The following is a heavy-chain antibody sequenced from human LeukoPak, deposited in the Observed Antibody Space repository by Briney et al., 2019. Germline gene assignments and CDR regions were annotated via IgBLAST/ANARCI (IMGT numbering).Heavy chain of an antibody. D-gene: IGHD3-22*01. CDR3: AGSYYYDSSGYYGLFDY. CDR1: GFTFSSYS. CDR2: ISSSSSYI. Sequence: KPGGSLRLSCAASGFTFSSYSMNWVRQAPGKGLEWVSSISSSSSYIYYADSVKGRSTISRDNAKNSLYLQMNSLRAEDTAVYYCAGSYYYDSSGYYGLFDYWGQGTLVTVSS. V-gene: IGHV3-21*01. J-gene: IGHJ4*02.